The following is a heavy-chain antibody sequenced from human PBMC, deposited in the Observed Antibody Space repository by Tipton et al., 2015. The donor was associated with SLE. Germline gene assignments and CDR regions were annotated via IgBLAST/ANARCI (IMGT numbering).Heavy chain of an antibody. D-gene: IGHD1-26*01. CDR2: IWYDGSNK. Sequence: SLRLSCAASGFTFSSYGMHWVRQAPGKGLEWVAVIWYDGSNKYYADSVKGRFTISRDNSKNTLHLQMNSLRAEDPAMYYCAKDVSRWELLWYFDLWGRGTLVTVSS. CDR1: GFTFSSYG. J-gene: IGHJ2*01. CDR3: AKDVSRWELLWYFDL. V-gene: IGHV3-30*18.